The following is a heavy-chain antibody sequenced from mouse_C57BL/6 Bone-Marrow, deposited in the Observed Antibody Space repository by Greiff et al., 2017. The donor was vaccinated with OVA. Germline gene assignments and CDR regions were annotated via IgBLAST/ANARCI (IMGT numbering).Heavy chain of an antibody. V-gene: IGHV1-81*01. D-gene: IGHD2-5*01. CDR2: IYPRSGNT. J-gene: IGHJ2*01. CDR3: ARHYYSNYYFDY. CDR1: GYTFTSYG. Sequence: VQLQQSGAELARPGASVKLSCKASGYTFTSYGISWVKQRTGQGLEWIGEIYPRSGNTYYNEKFKGKATLTADKSSSTAYMELRSLTSEDSAVYFCARHYYSNYYFDYWGQGTTLTVSS.